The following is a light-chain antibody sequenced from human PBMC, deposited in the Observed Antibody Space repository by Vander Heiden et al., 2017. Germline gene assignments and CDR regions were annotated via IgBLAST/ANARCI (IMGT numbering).Light chain of an antibody. CDR1: SSNIGNHY. Sequence: QSVLTQPPSVSAAPGQKVTISCSGSSSNIGNHYVSCYHQLPGTAPKLLIYEDNKLPVGIPDRFSGSKSGTSAALDITGIPTGAEAHYYCGAGDASLCGYVYNSLNGWVFGGGTRLTVL. J-gene: IGLJ3*02. CDR3: GAGDASLCGYVYNSLNGWV. V-gene: IGLV1-51*01. CDR2: EDN.